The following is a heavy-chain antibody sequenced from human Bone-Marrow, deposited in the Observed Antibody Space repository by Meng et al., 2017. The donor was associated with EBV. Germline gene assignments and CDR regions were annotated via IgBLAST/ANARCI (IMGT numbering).Heavy chain of an antibody. CDR3: ARVEDDFWSNYLSY. CDR1: GYTFTSYS. V-gene: IGHV1-18*01. J-gene: IGHJ4*02. Sequence: QVHLVQSGAEVKKPGASVKVSCKTSGYTFTSYSITWVRQAPGQGLEWMGWISASNGNTDYAQNLQGRVTMTTDTSTSTAYMDLTSLRSDDTAVYYCARVEDDFWSNYLSYWGQGTLVTVSS. D-gene: IGHD3-3*01. CDR2: ISASNGNT.